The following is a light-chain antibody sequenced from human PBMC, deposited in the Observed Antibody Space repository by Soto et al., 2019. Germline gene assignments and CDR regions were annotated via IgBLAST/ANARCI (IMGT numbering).Light chain of an antibody. V-gene: IGKV1-17*01. CDR2: AAS. CDR1: QSISTY. J-gene: IGKJ1*01. Sequence: DIQMTQAPSSLSAYVGDRVTITCRASQSISTYLNWYQQKPGKAPKRLIYAASSLQSGVPSRFSGSGSGTEFTLTISSLQPEDFATYYCLQHDSYSRTFGQGTKVDIK. CDR3: LQHDSYSRT.